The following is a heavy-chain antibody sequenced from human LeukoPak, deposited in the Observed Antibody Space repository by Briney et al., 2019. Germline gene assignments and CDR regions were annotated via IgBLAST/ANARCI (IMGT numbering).Heavy chain of an antibody. J-gene: IGHJ4*02. CDR3: VTGQLDSLYYFDY. V-gene: IGHV3-23*01. CDR2: ISGSGGST. D-gene: IGHD1-1*01. CDR1: GFTFSSYA. Sequence: PGGSLRLSCAASGFTFSSYAMSWVRQAPGKGLEWVSAISGSGGSTYYADPVKGRFTISRDNSKNTLYLQMNSLRAEDTAVYYCVTGQLDSLYYFDYWGQGTLVTVSS.